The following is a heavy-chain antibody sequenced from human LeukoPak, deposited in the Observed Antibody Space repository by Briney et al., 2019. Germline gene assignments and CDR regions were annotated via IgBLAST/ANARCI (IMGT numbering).Heavy chain of an antibody. CDR2: IYYSGST. CDR1: GGSINSSSYY. D-gene: IGHD3-10*01. J-gene: IGHJ4*02. V-gene: IGHV4-39*02. CDR3: ARDHGARSDYFDY. Sequence: KPSETLSLTCTVSGGSINSSSYYWGWIRQPPGKGLEWIGSIYYSGSTYYNPSLKSRVTISVDTSKNQFSLKLSSVTAADTAVYYCARDHGARSDYFDYWGQGTLVTVSS.